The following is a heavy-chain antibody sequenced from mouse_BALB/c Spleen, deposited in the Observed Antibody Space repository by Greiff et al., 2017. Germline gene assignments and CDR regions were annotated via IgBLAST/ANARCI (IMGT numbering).Heavy chain of an antibody. CDR1: GFSLTSYD. D-gene: IGHD4-1*01. Sequence: VKLMESGPGLVAPSQSLSITCTVSGFSLTSYDISWIRQPPGKGLEWLGVIWTGGGTNYNSAFMSRLSISKDNSKSQVFLKMNSLQTDDTAIYYCVRDELGRAMDYWGQGTSVTVSS. V-gene: IGHV2-9-2*01. CDR2: IWTGGGT. CDR3: VRDELGRAMDY. J-gene: IGHJ4*01.